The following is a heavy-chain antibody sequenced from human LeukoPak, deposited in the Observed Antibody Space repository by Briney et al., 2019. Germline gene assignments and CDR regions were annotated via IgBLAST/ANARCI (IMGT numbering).Heavy chain of an antibody. CDR1: GFTVSSNY. D-gene: IGHD3-3*01. CDR2: IYSGGST. J-gene: IGHJ4*02. V-gene: IGHV3-53*01. Sequence: GGSLRLSCAASGFTVSSNYMSWVRQAPGKGLEWVSVIYSGGSTYYADSVKGRFTISRDNSKNTLCLQMNSLRAEDTAVYYCARSGLLFTKFDYWGQGTLVTVSS. CDR3: ARSGLLFTKFDY.